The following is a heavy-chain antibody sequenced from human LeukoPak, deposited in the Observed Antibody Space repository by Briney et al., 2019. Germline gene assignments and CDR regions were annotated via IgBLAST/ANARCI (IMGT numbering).Heavy chain of an antibody. V-gene: IGHV4-59*01. Sequence: SETLSLTCAVSGGSISTYYWSWIRQPPGKGLEWIGYIYYSESTNYNPSLKSRVTISVDTSKNQFSLKLSSVTAADTAVYYCARDGFDMVRGVGYMDVWGKGTTVTISS. CDR2: IYYSEST. J-gene: IGHJ6*03. CDR3: ARDGFDMVRGVGYMDV. D-gene: IGHD3-10*01. CDR1: GGSISTYY.